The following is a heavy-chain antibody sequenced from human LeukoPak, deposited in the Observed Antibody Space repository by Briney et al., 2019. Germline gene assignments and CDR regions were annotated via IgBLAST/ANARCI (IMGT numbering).Heavy chain of an antibody. CDR1: GFTFSSYG. Sequence: GRSLRLSCAASGFTFSSYGMHWVRQAPGKGLEWVAVISYDGSNKYYADSVKGRFTISRDNSKNTLYLQMNSLRAEDTAVYYCAREGSSGYYGLDYWGQGTLVTVSS. J-gene: IGHJ4*02. D-gene: IGHD3-22*01. CDR2: ISYDGSNK. V-gene: IGHV3-30*19. CDR3: AREGSSGYYGLDY.